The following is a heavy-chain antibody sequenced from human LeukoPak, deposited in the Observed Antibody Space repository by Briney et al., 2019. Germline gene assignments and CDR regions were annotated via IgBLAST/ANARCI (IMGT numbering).Heavy chain of an antibody. J-gene: IGHJ4*02. CDR1: GFTFRTYT. Sequence: GGSLRLSCAASGFTFRTYTIHWVRQAPGKGLEWVAVISYDGSNQYYADSVKGRFTISRDNSRNTLYLQMNSLRAEDTAVYYCARRGSSGCFDYRGQGTLVTVSS. V-gene: IGHV3-30-3*01. D-gene: IGHD6-19*01. CDR3: ARRGSSGCFDY. CDR2: ISYDGSNQ.